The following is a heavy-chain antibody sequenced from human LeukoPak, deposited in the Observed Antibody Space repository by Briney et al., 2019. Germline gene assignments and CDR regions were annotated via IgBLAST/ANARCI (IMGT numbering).Heavy chain of an antibody. CDR2: ITSSSSYM. Sequence: PGGFLRLSCAATEFTFSTYDMNWVRQAPGKGLEWVSSITSSSSYMYYAHVVKGRFTISRDNAKNSLFLQMNSLRAEDTAVYYCARDRNTDFWSGYYTNYFDYWGQGTLVTVSS. J-gene: IGHJ4*02. CDR3: ARDRNTDFWSGYYTNYFDY. CDR1: EFTFSTYD. V-gene: IGHV3-21*01. D-gene: IGHD3-3*01.